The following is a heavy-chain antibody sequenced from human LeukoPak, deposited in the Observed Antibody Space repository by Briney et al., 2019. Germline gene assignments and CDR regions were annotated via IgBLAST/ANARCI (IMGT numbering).Heavy chain of an antibody. V-gene: IGHV4-39*01. J-gene: IGHJ3*02. D-gene: IGHD3/OR15-3a*01. CDR2: IFYTGLT. CDR1: GGSISSSTNY. Sequence: SETLSLTCTVSGGSISSSTNYWGWIRQPPGKGLECIGSIFYTGLTYYNPSLKSRVTISIDTSRNQFSLKLTSVTAADTGVFYRARRGLATDDAFDIWGQGTVVTVSS. CDR3: ARRGLATDDAFDI.